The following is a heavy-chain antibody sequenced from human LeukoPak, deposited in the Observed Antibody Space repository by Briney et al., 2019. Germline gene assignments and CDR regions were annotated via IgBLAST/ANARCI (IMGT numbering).Heavy chain of an antibody. CDR1: GGSIYSTYYY. V-gene: IGHV4-39*01. Sequence: KASETLSLTCSVSGGSIYSTYYYWGWIRQPPGKGLEWIGSIYYSGRPYYNPSLKSQVTISVDTSKNQFSLKLNSVTAADTAVYYCARHLEAVSLTLSGVFDYWGQGTLVTVSS. CDR3: ARHLEAVSLTLSGVFDY. D-gene: IGHD3-10*02. CDR2: IYYSGRP. J-gene: IGHJ4*02.